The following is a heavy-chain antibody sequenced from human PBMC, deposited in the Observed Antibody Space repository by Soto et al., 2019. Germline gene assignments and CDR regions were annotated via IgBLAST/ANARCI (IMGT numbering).Heavy chain of an antibody. J-gene: IGHJ1*01. Sequence: SVKLSCKGSGDTFSSYTISWVRQTPGQGLEWMGRIIPILGIANYAQKFQGRVTITADKSTSTAYMELSSLRSEDTAVYYCATPGTYCGGDCRSFQHWGQGTLVTVSS. V-gene: IGHV1-69*02. D-gene: IGHD2-21*02. CDR1: GDTFSSYT. CDR3: ATPGTYCGGDCRSFQH. CDR2: IIPILGIA.